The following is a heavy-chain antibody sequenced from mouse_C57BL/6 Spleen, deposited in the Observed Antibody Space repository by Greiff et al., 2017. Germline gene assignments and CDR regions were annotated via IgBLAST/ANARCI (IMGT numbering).Heavy chain of an antibody. CDR3: ARQGTGYYFDY. CDR1: GFTFSDYY. D-gene: IGHD3-3*01. CDR2: MSNGGGST. Sequence: EVQLVESGGGLVQPGGSLKLSCAASGFTFSDYYMYWVRQTPEKRLEWVAYMSNGGGSTYYPDTVKGRFTISRDNAKNTLYLQMSRLKSEDTAMYYCARQGTGYYFDYWGQGTTLTVSS. V-gene: IGHV5-12*01. J-gene: IGHJ2*01.